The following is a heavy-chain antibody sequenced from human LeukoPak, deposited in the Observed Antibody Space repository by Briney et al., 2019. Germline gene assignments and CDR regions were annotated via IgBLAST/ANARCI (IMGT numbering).Heavy chain of an antibody. D-gene: IGHD3-22*01. CDR3: AKDQYYYDSSGYYHFDY. Sequence: PGRSLTLSCAASGFTFSSYGMHWVRQAPGKGLEWVAVISYDGSNKYYADSVKGRFTFSRDNSKNTLYLQMNSLRAEDTAVYYCAKDQYYYDSSGYYHFDYWGQGTLVTVSS. J-gene: IGHJ4*02. V-gene: IGHV3-30*18. CDR1: GFTFSSYG. CDR2: ISYDGSNK.